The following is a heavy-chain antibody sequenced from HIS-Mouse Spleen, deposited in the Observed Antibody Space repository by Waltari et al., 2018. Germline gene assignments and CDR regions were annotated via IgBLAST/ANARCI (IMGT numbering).Heavy chain of an antibody. CDR2: INHSGST. V-gene: IGHV4-34*01. J-gene: IGHJ4*02. CDR3: ASINTGEFDY. D-gene: IGHD1-1*01. Sequence: QVQLQQWGAGLLKPSETLSLTCAVYGGSFSGYYWSWIRQPPGKGLEWIWEINHSGSTNYNPSLKSRVTISVDTSKNQFSLKLSSVTAADTAVYYCASINTGEFDYWGQGTLVTVSS. CDR1: GGSFSGYY.